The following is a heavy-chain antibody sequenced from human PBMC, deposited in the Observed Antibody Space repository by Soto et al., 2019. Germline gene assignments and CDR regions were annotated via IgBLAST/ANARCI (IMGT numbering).Heavy chain of an antibody. J-gene: IGHJ3*01. V-gene: IGHV1-69*13. CDR1: GGTFSSYA. Sequence: GASVKVSCKASGGTFSSYAISWVRQAPGQGLEWMGGIIPIFGTANYAQKFQGRVTITADESTGTAYMELSSLRSEDTAVYYCARVGNVVRFLEWLSDDAFDCRGQGTMVTVSS. CDR3: ARVGNVVRFLEWLSDDAFDC. CDR2: IIPIFGTA. D-gene: IGHD3-3*01.